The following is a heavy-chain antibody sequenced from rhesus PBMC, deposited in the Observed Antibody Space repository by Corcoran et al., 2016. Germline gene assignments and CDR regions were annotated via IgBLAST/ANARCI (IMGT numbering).Heavy chain of an antibody. J-gene: IGHJ4*01. CDR1: GFSLSTSGMG. CDR2: IYWDDEK. V-gene: IGHV2S1*01. D-gene: IGHD4-35*01. CDR3: ARVRWNGNYRFLFDY. Sequence: QVTLKESGPALVKPTQTLTLTCTFSGFSLSTSGMGVGWIRQPPGKALEWLASIYWDDEKYYRTSLKSRLTITKDTSKNQVVLTMTNMDPVDTATYYWARVRWNGNYRFLFDYWGQGVLVTVSS.